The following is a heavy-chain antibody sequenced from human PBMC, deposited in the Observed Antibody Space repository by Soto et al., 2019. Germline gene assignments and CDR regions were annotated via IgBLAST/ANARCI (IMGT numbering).Heavy chain of an antibody. CDR2: ISAYNGNT. Sequence: QVQLVQSGAEVKKPGASVKVSCNASGYTFTSYGISWVRQAPGQGLEWMGWISAYNGNTNYAQKLQGRVTMTTDTSTSXXXXXXXXXRSDXTAXXXXAXDSPPPREWGQGTLVTVSS. CDR1: GYTFTSYG. CDR3: AXDSPPPRE. D-gene: IGHD2-21*01. J-gene: IGHJ4*02. V-gene: IGHV1-18*01.